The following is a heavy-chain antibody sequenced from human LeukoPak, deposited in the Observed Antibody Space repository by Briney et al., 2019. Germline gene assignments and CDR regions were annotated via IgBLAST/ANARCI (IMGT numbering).Heavy chain of an antibody. CDR3: ARPRLRGRTDDAFDI. CDR2: ISSSSSYI. CDR1: GFTFSSYS. V-gene: IGHV3-21*01. Sequence: GGSLRLSCAASGFTFSSYSMNWVRQAPGKGLEWVSSISSSSSYIYYADSVKGRFTISRDNAKNSLYLQMNSLRAEDTAVYYCARPRLRGRTDDAFDIWGQGTMVTVSS. J-gene: IGHJ3*02. D-gene: IGHD4-17*01.